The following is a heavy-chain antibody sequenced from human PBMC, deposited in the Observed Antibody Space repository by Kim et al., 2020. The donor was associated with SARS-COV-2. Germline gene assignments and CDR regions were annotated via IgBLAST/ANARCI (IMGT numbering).Heavy chain of an antibody. V-gene: IGHV3-23*01. J-gene: IGHJ4*02. D-gene: IGHD6-19*01. CDR3: AKKKYTFKYIAVIDY. Sequence: DSVKGRFTISRDNSKNTLYLQMNSLRAEDTAVYYCAKKKYTFKYIAVIDYWGQGTLVTVSS.